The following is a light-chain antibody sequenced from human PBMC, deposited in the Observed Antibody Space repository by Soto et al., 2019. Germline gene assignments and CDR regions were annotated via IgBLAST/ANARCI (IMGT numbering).Light chain of an antibody. J-gene: IGKJ5*01. CDR1: QSVNNK. V-gene: IGKV3-15*01. CDR3: QQYNTYPIT. CDR2: GAS. Sequence: EIVMTQSPATLSVSPGERVTLSCRASQSVNNKVAWYQQKPGQAPRLLIFGASTRATGIPARFSGSGSVTEFTLTISSLQPDDFATYYCQQYNTYPITFGQGTRLEIK.